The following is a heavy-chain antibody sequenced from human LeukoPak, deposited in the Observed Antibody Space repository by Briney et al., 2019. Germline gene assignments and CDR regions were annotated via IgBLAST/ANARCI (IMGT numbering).Heavy chain of an antibody. Sequence: GESLKISCKGSGYSFTSYWIGWVRQMPEKGLEWMGIIYPGDSDTRYSPSFQGQVTISADKSISTSYLQWSSLKASDTAMYYCARHVSYIYYSDSSGYPYYFDYWGQGTLVTVSS. CDR3: ARHVSYIYYSDSSGYPYYFDY. J-gene: IGHJ4*02. V-gene: IGHV5-51*01. D-gene: IGHD3-22*01. CDR2: IYPGDSDT. CDR1: GYSFTSYW.